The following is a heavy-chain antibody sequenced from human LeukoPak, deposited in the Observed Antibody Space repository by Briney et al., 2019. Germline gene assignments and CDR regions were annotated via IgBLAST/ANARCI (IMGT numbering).Heavy chain of an antibody. CDR1: GGSISSYY. V-gene: IGHV4-59*08. J-gene: IGHJ4*02. D-gene: IGHD3-22*01. CDR2: IYYSGST. CDR3: ARHFPPYYYDSSGYYPYFDY. Sequence: SETLSLTCTVSGGSISSYYWSWIRQPPGKGLEWIGYIYYSGSTNYNPSLKSRVTISVDTSKNQFSLKLSSVTAADTAVYYCARHFPPYYYDSSGYYPYFDYWGQGTLVTVSP.